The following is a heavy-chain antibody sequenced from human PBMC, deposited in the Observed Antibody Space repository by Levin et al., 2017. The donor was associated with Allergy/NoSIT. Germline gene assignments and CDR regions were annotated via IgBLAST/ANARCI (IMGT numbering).Heavy chain of an antibody. CDR3: ARVAGYSYGYYFDY. V-gene: IGHV4-30-2*01. CDR2: IYLSGST. CDR1: GGSISSGGYS. J-gene: IGHJ4*02. D-gene: IGHD5-18*01. Sequence: PSETLSLTCAVSGGSISSGGYSWSWIRQPPGKGLEWIGNIYLSGSTNDNPSLKSRVTMSVDRSKNQFSLQLSYVTAADTAVYYCARVAGYSYGYYFDYWGPGTLVTVSS.